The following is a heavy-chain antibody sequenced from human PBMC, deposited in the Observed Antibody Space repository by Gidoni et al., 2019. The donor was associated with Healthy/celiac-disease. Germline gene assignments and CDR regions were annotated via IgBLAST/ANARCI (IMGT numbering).Heavy chain of an antibody. J-gene: IGHJ4*02. D-gene: IGHD3-22*01. V-gene: IGHV3-20*01. CDR1: GYPFDDYG. CDR2: INWNGGST. Sequence: ELQLVESGGGVVRPGGSMRLSCAASGYPFDDYGMSWVRQAPGKGLEWVAGINWNGGSTGYADSVKGRFTISRDNAKNSLYLQMNSLRAEDTALYHCARVYYDSSGPADYWGQGTLVTVSS. CDR3: ARVYYDSSGPADY.